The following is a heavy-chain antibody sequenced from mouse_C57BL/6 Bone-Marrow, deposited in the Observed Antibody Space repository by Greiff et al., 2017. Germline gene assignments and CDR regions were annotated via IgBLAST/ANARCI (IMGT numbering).Heavy chain of an antibody. J-gene: IGHJ3*01. Sequence: EVNLVESGGCLVKPGGSLTLSCAASGFTFSDYGMHWVRQAPEKGLEWVAYIRSGSSTIYYADTVKGRFTISRDNAKNTLFLQMTSLRSEDTAMYYCARLFAYWGQGTLVTVSA. CDR3: ARLFAY. V-gene: IGHV5-17*01. CDR1: GFTFSDYG. CDR2: IRSGSSTI.